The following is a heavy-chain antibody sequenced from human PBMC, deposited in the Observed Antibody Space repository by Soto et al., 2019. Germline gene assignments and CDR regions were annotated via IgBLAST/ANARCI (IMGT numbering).Heavy chain of an antibody. D-gene: IGHD5-12*01. J-gene: IGHJ6*03. CDR1: GGSFSGYY. V-gene: IGHV4-34*01. CDR3: ARGRGATQTLYYYYYMDV. CDR2: INHSGST. Sequence: SETLSLTCAVYGGSFSGYYWSWIRQPPGKGLEWIGEINHSGSTNYNPSLKSRVTISVDTSKNQFSLKLSSVTAADTAVYYCARGRGATQTLYYYYYMDVWGKGTTVTVSS.